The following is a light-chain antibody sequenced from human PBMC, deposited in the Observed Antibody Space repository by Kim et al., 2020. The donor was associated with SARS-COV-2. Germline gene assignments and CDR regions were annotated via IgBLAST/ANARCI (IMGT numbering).Light chain of an antibody. V-gene: IGKV1-39*01. CDR1: QSISNY. J-gene: IGKJ4*01. CDR2: AAS. CDR3: QQSYSTPLT. Sequence: SASVGDRVTITCRASQSISNYLNWYQQKPGKSPKLLIYAASSLQGGVPSRFSGSGSGTDFTLTISSLQPEDFATYYCQQSYSTPLTFGGGTKVEI.